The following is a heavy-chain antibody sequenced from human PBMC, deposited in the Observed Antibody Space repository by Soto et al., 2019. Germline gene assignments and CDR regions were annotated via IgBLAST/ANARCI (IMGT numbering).Heavy chain of an antibody. V-gene: IGHV4-39*01. J-gene: IGHJ4*02. Sequence: SETLSLTCTVSGGSISSSSYYWGWIRQPPGKGLEWIGSIYYSGSTYYNPSLKSRVTISVDTSKNQFSLKLSSVTAADTAVYYCARHEYSGYGGYFDYWGQGTLVTVSS. CDR3: ARHEYSGYGGYFDY. CDR2: IYYSGST. D-gene: IGHD5-12*01. CDR1: GGSISSSSYY.